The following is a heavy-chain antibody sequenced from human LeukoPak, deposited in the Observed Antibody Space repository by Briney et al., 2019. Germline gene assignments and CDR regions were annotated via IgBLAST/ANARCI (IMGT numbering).Heavy chain of an antibody. CDR2: IYYSGST. CDR1: GGSISSSSYY. D-gene: IGHD2-15*01. J-gene: IGHJ3*02. CDR3: ARAQGGVVVVAARGAFDI. V-gene: IGHV4-39*07. Sequence: PSETLSLTCTVSGGSISSSSYYWGWIRQPPGKGLEWIGSIYYSGSTYYNPSLKSRVTISVDTSKNQFSLKLSSVTAADTAVYYCARAQGGVVVVAARGAFDIWGQGTMVTVSS.